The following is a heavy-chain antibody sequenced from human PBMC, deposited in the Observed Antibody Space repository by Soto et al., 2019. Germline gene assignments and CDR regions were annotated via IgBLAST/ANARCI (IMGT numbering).Heavy chain of an antibody. CDR2: INPNSGGT. V-gene: IGHV1-2*04. CDR1: GYTFTGYY. J-gene: IGHJ3*02. D-gene: IGHD1-20*01. Sequence: ASVKVSCKASGYTFTGYYMHWVRQAPGQGLEWMGWINPNSGGTNYAQKFQGWVTMTRDTSISTAYMELSRLRSDDTAVYYCATKKITGTTAGEGDAFDIWGQGTMVTVSS. CDR3: ATKKITGTTAGEGDAFDI.